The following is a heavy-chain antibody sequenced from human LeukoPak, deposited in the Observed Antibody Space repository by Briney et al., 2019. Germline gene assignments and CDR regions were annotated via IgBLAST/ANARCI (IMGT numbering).Heavy chain of an antibody. D-gene: IGHD3-10*01. V-gene: IGHV3-48*03. CDR2: ISSSGSTI. Sequence: PGGSLRLSCAASGFTFSSYEMNWVRQAPGKGLEWVSYISSSGSTIYYADSVKGRFTISRDNAKNSLYLQMNSLKTEDTAVYYCTTERGRYYGSGSYYIFDYWGQGTLATVSS. CDR3: TTERGRYYGSGSYYIFDY. CDR1: GFTFSSYE. J-gene: IGHJ4*02.